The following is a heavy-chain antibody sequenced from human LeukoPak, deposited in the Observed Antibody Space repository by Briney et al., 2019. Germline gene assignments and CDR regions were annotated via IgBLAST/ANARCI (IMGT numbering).Heavy chain of an antibody. V-gene: IGHV4-34*01. Sequence: PSETLSLTCAVYGGSFSGYYWSWIRQPPGKGLEWIGEINHSGSTNYNPSLKSRVTISVDTSKNQFSLKLSSVTAADTAVYYCARARSSYYYDSSGYALWFSFDYWGQGTLVTVSS. CDR1: GGSFSGYY. CDR2: INHSGST. J-gene: IGHJ4*02. CDR3: ARARSSYYYDSSGYALWFSFDY. D-gene: IGHD3-22*01.